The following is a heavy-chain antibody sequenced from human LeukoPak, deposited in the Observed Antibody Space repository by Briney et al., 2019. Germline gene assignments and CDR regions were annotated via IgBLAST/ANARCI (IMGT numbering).Heavy chain of an antibody. CDR3: ARRSTHDSSGYSFDP. V-gene: IGHV1-2*02. J-gene: IGHJ5*02. CDR1: GYTFTDYY. CDR2: INPNSGGT. D-gene: IGHD3-22*01. Sequence: VASVKVSCKTSGYTFTDYYLHWVRQAPGQGLEWMGWINPNSGGTNYAQKFQGRVTMTRDTSISTAYMELSRLRSDDTAVYYCARRSTHDSSGYSFDPWGQGTLVTVSS.